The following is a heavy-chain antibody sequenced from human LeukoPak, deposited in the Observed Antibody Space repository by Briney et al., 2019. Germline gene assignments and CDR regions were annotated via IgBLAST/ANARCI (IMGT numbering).Heavy chain of an antibody. CDR2: INPNSGGT. CDR3: ARVSSASGAFDI. J-gene: IGHJ3*02. Sequence: ASVKVSCKASGYTFTGYFLHWVRQAPGHGLEWMGWINPNSGGTNYAQKFQGRVTMTRDTSISAAYMDLSSLRFDDTAVYYCARVSSASGAFDIWGQGTMVTVSS. D-gene: IGHD6-25*01. V-gene: IGHV1-2*02. CDR1: GYTFTGYF.